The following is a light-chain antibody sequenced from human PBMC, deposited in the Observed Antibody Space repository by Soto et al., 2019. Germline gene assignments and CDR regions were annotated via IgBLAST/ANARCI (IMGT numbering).Light chain of an antibody. V-gene: IGKV3-15*01. CDR1: QSVTARN. Sequence: EIGRTQSQPTRFESPGEKATLSSRASQSVTARNLAWNQQKPGQAPRLPIYGASTRATDIPARFSGTGSGTEFTLTISSLQSEDFAVYYCQQYYDWPLTFGGGTKVEIK. J-gene: IGKJ4*01. CDR2: GAS. CDR3: QQYYDWPLT.